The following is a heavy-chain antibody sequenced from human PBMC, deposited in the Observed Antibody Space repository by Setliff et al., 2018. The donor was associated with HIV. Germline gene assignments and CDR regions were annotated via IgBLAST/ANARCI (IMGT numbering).Heavy chain of an antibody. CDR1: GFTFSSYG. Sequence: GGSLRLSCAASGFTFSSYGMHWVRQAPGKGLEWVTFIRHDGSNKYYADSVKGRFTISRDNSKSTLYLQMNSLRAEDTAVYYCAKKTAAYTSGSWLHYWGQGTLVTVSS. D-gene: IGHD3-10*01. CDR3: AKKTAAYTSGSWLHY. CDR2: IRHDGSNK. V-gene: IGHV3-30*02. J-gene: IGHJ4*02.